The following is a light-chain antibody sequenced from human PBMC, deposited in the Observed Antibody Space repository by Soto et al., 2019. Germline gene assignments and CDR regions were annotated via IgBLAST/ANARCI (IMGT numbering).Light chain of an antibody. Sequence: EIVLTQSPGTLSLSPGESATLSCRASQSIGSNYLAWYQQKPGQAPRLLLYGASTRATGISTRFSGGGSGTEFTLTISGLQSEDSAVYYCQQYKSWPPITFGQGTRLEIK. CDR3: QQYKSWPPIT. CDR2: GAS. V-gene: IGKV3-15*01. CDR1: QSIGSN. J-gene: IGKJ5*01.